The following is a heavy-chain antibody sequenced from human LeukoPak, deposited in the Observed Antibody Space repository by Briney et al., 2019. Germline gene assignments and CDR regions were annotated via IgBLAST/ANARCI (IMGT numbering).Heavy chain of an antibody. CDR1: GYTFTSYG. CDR2: ISAYNGNT. CDR3: ARVYDFWCGYYTVDY. V-gene: IGHV1-18*01. Sequence: ASVKVSCKASGYTFTSYGISWVRQAPGQGLEWMGWISAYNGNTNYAQKLQGRVTMTTDTSTSTAYMELRSLRSDDTAVYYCARVYDFWCGYYTVDYWGQGTLVTVSS. D-gene: IGHD3-3*01. J-gene: IGHJ4*02.